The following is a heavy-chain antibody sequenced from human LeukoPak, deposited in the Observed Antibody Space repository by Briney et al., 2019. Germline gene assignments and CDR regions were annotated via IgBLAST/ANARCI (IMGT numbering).Heavy chain of an antibody. V-gene: IGHV3-21*01. CDR3: ARDPPLGSCSTISCPHLDY. J-gene: IGHJ4*02. CDR2: ISSSSSFI. Sequence: GGSLRLSCAASGFIFSSHGMNWLRQAPGKGLEWVSSISSSSSFIYYADSVKGRFTISRDNAKNSLYLQMNSLRAEDTAVYYCARDPPLGSCSTISCPHLDYWGQGTLVTVSS. D-gene: IGHD2-2*01. CDR1: GFIFSSHG.